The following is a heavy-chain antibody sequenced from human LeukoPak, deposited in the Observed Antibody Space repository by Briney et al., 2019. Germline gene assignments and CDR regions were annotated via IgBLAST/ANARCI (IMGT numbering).Heavy chain of an antibody. CDR2: ITASGGDT. CDR1: GFTFSSYA. D-gene: IGHD2-2*01. Sequence: PGGSLRLSCAVSGFTFSSYAMTWVRQAPGKGLEWVSSITASGGDTYFADSVKGRFTISRDNSKDTVFLQMNSLRAEDTALYFCAKESRSTRPYYFGYWGQGTQVTVSS. J-gene: IGHJ4*02. V-gene: IGHV3-23*01. CDR3: AKESRSTRPYYFGY.